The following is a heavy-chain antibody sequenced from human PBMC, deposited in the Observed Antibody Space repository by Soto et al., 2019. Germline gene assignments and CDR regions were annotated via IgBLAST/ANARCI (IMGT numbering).Heavy chain of an antibody. CDR1: GYTFTGYY. V-gene: IGHV1-2*04. Sequence: ASVEVSCKASGYTFTGYYIHWVRQAPGQGLEWMGWINPNSGGTNYAQKFQGWVTMTRDTSISTAYMELSRLRSDDTAVYYCARLNPYYYYGMDVWGQGTTVTVSS. CDR3: ARLNPYYYYGMDV. J-gene: IGHJ6*02. CDR2: INPNSGGT.